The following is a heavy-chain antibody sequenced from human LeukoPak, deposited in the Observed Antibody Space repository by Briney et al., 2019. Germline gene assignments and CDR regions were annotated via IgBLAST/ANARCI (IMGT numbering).Heavy chain of an antibody. D-gene: IGHD4-17*01. Sequence: SETLSLTCTVSGGSISSYYWSWIRQPPGKGLEWIGYIYYSGSTNYNPSLKSRVTISVDTSKNQFSLKLSSVTAADTAVYYCARIMTTVTTYNWFDPWGQGTLVTVSS. CDR2: IYYSGST. J-gene: IGHJ5*02. CDR3: ARIMTTVTTYNWFDP. CDR1: GGSISSYY. V-gene: IGHV4-59*08.